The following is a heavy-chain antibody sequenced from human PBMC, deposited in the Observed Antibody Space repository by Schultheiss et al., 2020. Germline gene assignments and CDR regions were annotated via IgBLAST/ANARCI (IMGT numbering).Heavy chain of an antibody. CDR2: IYWDDDN. V-gene: IGHV2-5*02. CDR1: GFSLSSSGVA. D-gene: IGHD3-10*01. CDR3: AHSSGTVTTNYFDY. Sequence: SGPTLVKPTQTLTLTCTFSGFSLSSSGVAVGWIRQPPGKALEWLALIYWDDDNRYSPSLKSRLIITKDTSKNQVVLRMMNMDPMDTATYYCAHSSGTVTTNYFDYWGQGTLVTVSS. J-gene: IGHJ4*02.